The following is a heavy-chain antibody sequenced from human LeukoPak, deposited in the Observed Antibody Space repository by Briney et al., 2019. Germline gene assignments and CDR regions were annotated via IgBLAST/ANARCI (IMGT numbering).Heavy chain of an antibody. Sequence: SETLSLTCTVFGGSVSSGSYYWSWIRQPPGKGLEWIGHIYYSGGTNSNPSLKSRVTISVDTSKNQFSLKLSSVTAADTAVYYCARVRRPSDAFNIWGQGTMVTVSS. V-gene: IGHV4-61*01. CDR2: IYYSGGT. CDR3: ARVRRPSDAFNI. CDR1: GGSVSSGSYY. J-gene: IGHJ3*02.